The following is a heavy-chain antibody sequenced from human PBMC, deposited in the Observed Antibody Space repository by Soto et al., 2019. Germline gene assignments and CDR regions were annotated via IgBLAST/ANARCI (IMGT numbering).Heavy chain of an antibody. D-gene: IGHD3-22*01. V-gene: IGHV3-33*01. CDR3: ARAVDDSRGYYLFDL. J-gene: IGHJ2*01. Sequence: QMEMIESGGGVVQPGRSLRLSCVVSGFTFGDYGMHWIRQAPGKGPEWVAVIWYDGSQKYYGDSVKGRFSISRDDSKNTLYLDMNDLRTDDTAVYYCARAVDDSRGYYLFDLWGRGTLVAVSS. CDR2: IWYDGSQK. CDR1: GFTFGDYG.